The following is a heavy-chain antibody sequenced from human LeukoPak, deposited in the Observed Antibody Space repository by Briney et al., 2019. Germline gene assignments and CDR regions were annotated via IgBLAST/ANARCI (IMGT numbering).Heavy chain of an antibody. V-gene: IGHV3-9*01. D-gene: IGHD3-22*01. CDR3: AKDMDKFGYDSSGYYPH. Sequence: GRSLRLSCAASGFTFDDYAMHWVRQAPGKGLEWVSGISWNSGSIGYAHSVKGRFTISRDNAKNSLYLQMNSLRAEDTALYYCAKDMDKFGYDSSGYYPHWGQGTLVTVSS. J-gene: IGHJ4*02. CDR2: ISWNSGSI. CDR1: GFTFDDYA.